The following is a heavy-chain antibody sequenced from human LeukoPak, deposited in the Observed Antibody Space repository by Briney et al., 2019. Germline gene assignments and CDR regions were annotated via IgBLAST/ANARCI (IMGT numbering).Heavy chain of an antibody. D-gene: IGHD5-18*01. CDR2: IIPIFGSA. CDR3: ARDPSLYSYGDY. V-gene: IGHV1-69*05. Sequence: ASVKVSCKXSGGTFSSYAISWVRQAPRQGLEWMGRIIPIFGSANYAQKFQGRVTITTDESTSTAYMELSSLRSEDTAVYYCARDPSLYSYGDYWGQGTLVTVSS. J-gene: IGHJ4*02. CDR1: GGTFSSYA.